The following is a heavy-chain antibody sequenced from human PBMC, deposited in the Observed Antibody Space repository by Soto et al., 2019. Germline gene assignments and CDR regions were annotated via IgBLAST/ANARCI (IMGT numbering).Heavy chain of an antibody. D-gene: IGHD3-3*01. CDR3: AKGKTIFGVVVVSEY. CDR1: GFVFSSYD. CDR2: ISNDGSNK. V-gene: IGHV3-30*18. Sequence: PGGSLRLSCAVSGFVFSSYDMHWVRQAPGKGLEWVAVISNDGSNKDYADSVKGRFTISRDNSKITLYLQMNGLRAEDTAVYYCAKGKTIFGVVVVSEYWGQGTRVTVS. J-gene: IGHJ4*01.